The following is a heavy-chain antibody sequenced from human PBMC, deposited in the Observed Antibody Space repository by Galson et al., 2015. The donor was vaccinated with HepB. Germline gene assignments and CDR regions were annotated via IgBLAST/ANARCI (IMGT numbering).Heavy chain of an antibody. CDR2: IIPVFGRP. CDR3: ATEGRCPRCYYLEV. V-gene: IGHV1-69*13. J-gene: IGHJ6*03. CDR1: GDALRSHT. Sequence: SVKVSCKASGDALRSHTITWVRQAPGHGLEWMGGIIPVFGRPTYAQKFQGRLVISADESRSTAYMDLNSLTHDDTAVYYCATEGRCPRCYYLEVWG.